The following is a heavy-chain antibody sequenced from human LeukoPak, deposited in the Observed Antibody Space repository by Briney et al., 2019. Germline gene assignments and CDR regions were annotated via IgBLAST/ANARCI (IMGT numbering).Heavy chain of an antibody. J-gene: IGHJ3*02. CDR1: GYTFTGYY. D-gene: IGHD3-3*01. CDR2: INPNSGGT. Sequence: ASVKVSCKASGYTFTGYYMHWVRQAPGQGLEWMGWINPNSGGTNYAQKFQGRVTMTRDTSISTAYMEPSRLRSDDTAVYYCATHYDFWSGYYAGGAFDIWGQGTMVTVSS. CDR3: ATHYDFWSGYYAGGAFDI. V-gene: IGHV1-2*02.